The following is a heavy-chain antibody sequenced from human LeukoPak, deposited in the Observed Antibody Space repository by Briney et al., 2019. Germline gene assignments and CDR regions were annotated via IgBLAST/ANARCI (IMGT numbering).Heavy chain of an antibody. V-gene: IGHV3-66*02. CDR3: ARLSGYYQNWFDP. CDR2: IYSGGST. J-gene: IGHJ5*02. D-gene: IGHD3-22*01. CDR1: GFTVSSNY. Sequence: QPGGSLRLSCAASGFTVSSNYMSWVRQAPGKGLEWVSVIYSGGSTYYADSVKGRFTICRDNSKNTLYLQMNSLRAEDTAVYYCARLSGYYQNWFDPWGQGTLVTVSS.